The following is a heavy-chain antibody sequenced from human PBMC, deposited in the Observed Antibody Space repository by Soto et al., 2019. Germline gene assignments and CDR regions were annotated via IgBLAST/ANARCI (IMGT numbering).Heavy chain of an antibody. CDR2: IYYSGST. V-gene: IGHV4-4*02. D-gene: IGHD2-21*01. J-gene: IGHJ4*02. CDR1: GGSISSGDW. CDR3: ARLWCDSICGSLDY. Sequence: QVQLQESGPGLVKPSGTLSLTCAVSGGSISSGDWCWSWVRQSPGKGLEWIGEIYYSGSTTYNPSRKGRVSMSADTCENQSSRRLSSVTAADTSVYYCARLWCDSICGSLDYWGQGTWVTVSS.